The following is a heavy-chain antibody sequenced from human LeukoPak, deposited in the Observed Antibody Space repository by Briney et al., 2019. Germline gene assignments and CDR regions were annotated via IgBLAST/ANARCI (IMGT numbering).Heavy chain of an antibody. CDR2: ISSSSSYI. Sequence: GGTLRLTCAASGFTFSSYSMNWVRQAPGKGLEWVSSISSSSSYIYYAASVKGRFTISRDNAKNSLYLQMNSLRAEDTAVYYCARDFGYCSGGSCYSADYWGQGTLVTVSS. J-gene: IGHJ4*02. CDR3: ARDFGYCSGGSCYSADY. D-gene: IGHD2-15*01. V-gene: IGHV3-21*01. CDR1: GFTFSSYS.